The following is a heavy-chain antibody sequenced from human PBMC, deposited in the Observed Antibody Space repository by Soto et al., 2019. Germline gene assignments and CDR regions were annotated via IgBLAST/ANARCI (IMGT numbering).Heavy chain of an antibody. Sequence: GGSLRLSCAASVFTFSSYSMNWVRQAPGKGLEWVSSISSSSSYIYYADSVKGRFTISRDNAKNSLYLQMNSLRAEDTAVYYCARTPSGSGCSDYWGQGTLVTVSS. J-gene: IGHJ4*02. CDR1: VFTFSSYS. V-gene: IGHV3-21*01. CDR2: ISSSSSYI. CDR3: ARTPSGSGCSDY. D-gene: IGHD6-19*01.